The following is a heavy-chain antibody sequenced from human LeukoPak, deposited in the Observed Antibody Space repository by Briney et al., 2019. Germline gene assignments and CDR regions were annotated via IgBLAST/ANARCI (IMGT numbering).Heavy chain of an antibody. CDR2: FDPEDGET. Sequence: ASVKVSCKVSGYTLTELSMHWVRQAPGKGLEWMEGFDPEDGETIYAQKFQGRVTMTEDTSTDTAYMELSSLRSEDTAVYYCATPYYSGGSYHYYYMDVWGKGTTVTVSS. J-gene: IGHJ6*03. CDR3: ATPYYSGGSYHYYYMDV. D-gene: IGHD2-15*01. V-gene: IGHV1-24*01. CDR1: GYTLTELS.